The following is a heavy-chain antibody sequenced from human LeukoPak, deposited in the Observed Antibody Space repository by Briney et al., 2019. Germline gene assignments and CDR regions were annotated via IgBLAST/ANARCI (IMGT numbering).Heavy chain of an antibody. CDR2: VTWDGGST. J-gene: IGHJ6*03. V-gene: IGHV3-43D*03. CDR3: TKDKDYYYMDV. CDR1: GFIVSSSY. Sequence: PGGSLRLSCAASGFIVSSSYMSWVRQAPGKGLEWVSLVTWDGGSTFYADSVKGRFTISRDNSKNSLYLQMNSLRAEDTAFYYCTKDKDYYYMDVWGKGTTVTVSS.